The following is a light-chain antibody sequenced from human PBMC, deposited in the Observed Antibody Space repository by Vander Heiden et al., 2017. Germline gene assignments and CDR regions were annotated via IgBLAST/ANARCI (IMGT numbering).Light chain of an antibody. Sequence: DIVMTQSPDSLAVSLGEPATINCKSSHNVLHSSSNKNYLAWYQQKPGQPPKLLLYWASTRQSGVPDRFTGSGSGTDFTLTISSLQAEDVAVYYCQQYYSIPITFGQGTRLEIK. CDR3: QQYYSIPIT. CDR2: WAS. J-gene: IGKJ5*01. V-gene: IGKV4-1*01. CDR1: HNVLHSSSNKNY.